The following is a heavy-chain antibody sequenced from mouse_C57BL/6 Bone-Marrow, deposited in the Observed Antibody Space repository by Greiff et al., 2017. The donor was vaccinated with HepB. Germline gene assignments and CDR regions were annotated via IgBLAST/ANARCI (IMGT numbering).Heavy chain of an antibody. CDR1: GFTFTDYY. CDR2: IRNKANGYTT. CDR3: ARFLLLYAMDY. V-gene: IGHV7-3*01. Sequence: EVNVVESGGGLVQPGGSLSLSCAASGFTFTDYYMSWVRQPPGKALEWLGFIRNKANGYTTEYSASVKGRFTISRDNSQSILYLQMNALRAEDSATYYCARFLLLYAMDYWGQGTSVTVSS. J-gene: IGHJ4*01.